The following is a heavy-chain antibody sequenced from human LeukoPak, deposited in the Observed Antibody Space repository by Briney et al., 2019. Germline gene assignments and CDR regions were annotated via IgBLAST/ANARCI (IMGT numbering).Heavy chain of an antibody. D-gene: IGHD1-26*01. J-gene: IGHJ3*02. CDR2: INPNSGGT. CDR1: GYTFTGYY. Sequence: GASVKVSCKASGYTFTGYYMHWVRQAPGQGLEWMGWINPNSGGTNYAQKFQGWVTMTRDTSISTAYMELSSLRSEDTAVYYCAGGPYELLDAFDIWGQGTMVTVSS. V-gene: IGHV1-2*04. CDR3: AGGPYELLDAFDI.